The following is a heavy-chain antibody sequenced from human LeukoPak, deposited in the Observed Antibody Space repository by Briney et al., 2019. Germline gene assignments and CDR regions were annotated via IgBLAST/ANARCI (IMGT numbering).Heavy chain of an antibody. CDR2: INHSGST. D-gene: IGHD1-26*01. Sequence: SETLSLTCAVYGGSFSGYYWSWIRQPPGKGLEWIGEINHSGSTNYNPSLKSRVTISVDTSKNQFSLKLSSVTAADTAVYYCARVVGATTFDIWGQGTMVTVSS. CDR1: GGSFSGYY. V-gene: IGHV4-34*01. J-gene: IGHJ3*02. CDR3: ARVVGATTFDI.